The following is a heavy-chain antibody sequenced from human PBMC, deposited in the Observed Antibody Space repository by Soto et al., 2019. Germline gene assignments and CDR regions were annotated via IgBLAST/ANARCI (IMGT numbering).Heavy chain of an antibody. J-gene: IGHJ5*02. CDR2: ISRDGDST. CDR1: GFTFADYA. D-gene: IGHD4-17*01. Sequence: GGSLRLSCAASGFTFADYAMHWVRQAPGKGLEWVSLISRDGDSTYYADSVKGRFTISRDNSKNSLYLQVNSLRAEDTAFYYCAKGVTGAYSDSNWFDPWGHGTLVTVSS. V-gene: IGHV3-43D*04. CDR3: AKGVTGAYSDSNWFDP.